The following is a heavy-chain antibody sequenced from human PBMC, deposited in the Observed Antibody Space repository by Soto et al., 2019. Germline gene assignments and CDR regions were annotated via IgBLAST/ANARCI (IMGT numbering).Heavy chain of an antibody. Sequence: QVQLQQWGAGLLKPSETLSLTCAVYGGSFSGYYWSWIRQPPGKGLEWIGEINHSGSTNYNPSLKSRVTISVDTSKNQFSLKLRSVTAADTAVYYCARGSNLYYYYYGMDVWGQGTTVTVSS. CDR2: INHSGST. CDR3: ARGSNLYYYYYGMDV. CDR1: GGSFSGYY. D-gene: IGHD7-27*01. V-gene: IGHV4-34*01. J-gene: IGHJ6*02.